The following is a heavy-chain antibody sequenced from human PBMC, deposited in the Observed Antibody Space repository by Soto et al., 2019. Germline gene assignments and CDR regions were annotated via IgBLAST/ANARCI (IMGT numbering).Heavy chain of an antibody. D-gene: IGHD2-21*01. CDR1: GGSISSSSYY. V-gene: IGHV4-39*01. CDR2: IYYSGST. Sequence: SLTCTVSGGSISSSSYYWGWIRQPPGKGLEWIGSIYYSGSTYYNPSLKSRVTISVDTSKNQFSLKLSSVTAADTAVYYCVIHNYRSPPTSSHFWCPGLLVTLFS. J-gene: IGHJ4*02. CDR3: VIHNYRSPPTSSHF.